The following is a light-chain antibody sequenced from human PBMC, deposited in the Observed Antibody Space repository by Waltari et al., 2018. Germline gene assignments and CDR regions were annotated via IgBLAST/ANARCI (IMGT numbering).Light chain of an antibody. J-gene: IGLJ3*02. CDR1: HSDIGAYNY. CDR2: EVS. V-gene: IGLV2-8*01. Sequence: QSALTQPPSASGSPGQSVTISCTGTHSDIGAYNYVSWYQQYPGKAPRVVIYEVSQRPPGVPGRFSGSKSGNTASLTVSGLQAEDEAEYHCSSYAGSNGMVFGGGTKVTVL. CDR3: SSYAGSNGMV.